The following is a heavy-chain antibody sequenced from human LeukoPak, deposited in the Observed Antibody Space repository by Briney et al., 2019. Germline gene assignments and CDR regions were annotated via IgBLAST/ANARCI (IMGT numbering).Heavy chain of an antibody. V-gene: IGHV3-21*01. CDR3: ARDLEDWYFDL. D-gene: IGHD5-24*01. CDR2: ISSSSSYI. Sequence: PGGSLRLSCAVSGFTFSSYSMNWVRQAPGKGLEWVSSISSSSSYIYYADSVKGRFTISRDNAKNSLYLQMNSLRAEDTAVYYCARDLEDWYFDLWGRGTLVTVSS. CDR1: GFTFSSYS. J-gene: IGHJ2*01.